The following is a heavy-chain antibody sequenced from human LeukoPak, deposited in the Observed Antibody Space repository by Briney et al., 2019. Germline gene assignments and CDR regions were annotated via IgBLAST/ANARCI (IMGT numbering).Heavy chain of an antibody. CDR2: INHSGSA. CDR1: GGSFSGYY. J-gene: IGHJ5*02. CDR3: AREGLVVPAASEHNWFDP. Sequence: SETLSLTCAVYGGSFSGYYWSWIRQPPGKGLEWIGEINHSGSANYNPSLKSRVTISVDTSKNQFSLKLSSVTAADTAVYYCAREGLVVPAASEHNWFDPWGQGTLVTVSS. D-gene: IGHD2-2*01. V-gene: IGHV4-34*01.